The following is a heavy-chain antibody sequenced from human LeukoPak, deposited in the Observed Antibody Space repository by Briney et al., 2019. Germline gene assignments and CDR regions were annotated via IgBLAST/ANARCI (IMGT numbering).Heavy chain of an antibody. CDR2: INPNSGGT. D-gene: IGHD3-22*01. Sequence: ASVKVSCKASGYTFTGYYIHWVRQAPGQGLEWMGWINPNSGGTNYAQKFQGRVTMTRDTSISTAYMQLSRLRSDDTAVYYCARSGDYYDSSGYYYVRTNWFDPWGQGTLVTVSS. J-gene: IGHJ5*02. CDR3: ARSGDYYDSSGYYYVRTNWFDP. CDR1: GYTFTGYY. V-gene: IGHV1-2*02.